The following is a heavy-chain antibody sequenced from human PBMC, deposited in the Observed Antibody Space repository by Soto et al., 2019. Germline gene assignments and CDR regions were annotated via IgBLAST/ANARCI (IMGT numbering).Heavy chain of an antibody. CDR2: IIPIHGTT. CDR3: ARGWGLIS. CDR1: GCSLTSYP. V-gene: IGHV1-69*01. D-gene: IGHD3-16*01. J-gene: IGHJ4*02. Sequence: QMEQSGAEVRKPGSSVNVSCKPSGCSLTSYPMAWVRQAPGQGFEWMGGIIPIHGTTAYAQKFQGRVTITADESTNRAPLELTGLTSEDTAVYYCARGWGLISWGQGTLVTVSS.